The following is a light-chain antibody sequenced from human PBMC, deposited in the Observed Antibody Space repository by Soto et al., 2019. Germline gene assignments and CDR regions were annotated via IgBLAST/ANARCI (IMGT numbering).Light chain of an antibody. CDR2: EVS. J-gene: IGLJ2*01. Sequence: QSALTQPPSASGSPGQSVTISCTGTSSDVGGHDYVSWYQQYPGKAPKLIIYEVSKRPSGVPDRFSGSKSVNTASLAVSGLQAEDADDYYCSSYAAGTNLVFGGGTKLTVL. CDR1: SSDVGGHDY. CDR3: SSYAAGTNLV. V-gene: IGLV2-8*01.